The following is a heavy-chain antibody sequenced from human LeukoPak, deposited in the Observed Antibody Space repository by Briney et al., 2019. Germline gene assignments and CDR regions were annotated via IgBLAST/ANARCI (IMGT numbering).Heavy chain of an antibody. CDR1: GYTLTELS. J-gene: IGHJ3*02. V-gene: IGHV1-24*01. CDR3: ATGDYYDSSALYGGAFDI. CDR2: FDPEDGET. D-gene: IGHD3-22*01. Sequence: GASVKVSCKVSGYTLTELSMHWVRQAPGKGLEWMGGFDPEDGETIYAQKFQGRVTMTEDTSTDTAYMELSSLRSEDTAVYYCATGDYYDSSALYGGAFDIWGQGTMVTVSS.